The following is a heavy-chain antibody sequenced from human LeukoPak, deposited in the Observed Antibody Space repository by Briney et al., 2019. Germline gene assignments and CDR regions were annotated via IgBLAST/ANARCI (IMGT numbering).Heavy chain of an antibody. J-gene: IGHJ4*02. Sequence: PGRSPRLSCAASGFTFSSYAMHWVRQAPGKGLEWVAVISYDGSNKYYADSVKGRFTISRDNSKNTLYLQMNSLRAEDTAVYYCARAFGLRYSSVTELYWGQGTLVTVSS. V-gene: IGHV3-30-3*01. D-gene: IGHD4-17*01. CDR2: ISYDGSNK. CDR3: ARAFGLRYSSVTELY. CDR1: GFTFSSYA.